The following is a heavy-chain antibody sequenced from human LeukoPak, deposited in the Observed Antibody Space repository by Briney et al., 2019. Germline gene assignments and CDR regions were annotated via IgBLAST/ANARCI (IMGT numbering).Heavy chain of an antibody. CDR2: ISYDGSNK. D-gene: IGHD3-10*01. CDR3: VKSSGSFSLYYSYYGMDV. CDR1: GFTFSNIG. Sequence: PGRSLRLSCEVSGFTFSNIGMHWVRQAPGKGLEWVAVISYDGSNKYYADSVKGRFTISRDNSKNTLYLQMSSLRAEETAVYYCVKSSGSFSLYYSYYGMDVWGQGTTVTVSS. J-gene: IGHJ6*02. V-gene: IGHV3-30*18.